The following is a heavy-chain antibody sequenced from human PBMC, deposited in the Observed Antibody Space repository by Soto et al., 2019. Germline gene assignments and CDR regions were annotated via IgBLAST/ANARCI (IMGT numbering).Heavy chain of an antibody. J-gene: IGHJ6*02. CDR3: AKGVGATYYYYYGMDV. Sequence: PGGSLRLSCAASGFTFSSYAMSWVRQAPGKGLEWVSAISGSGGSTYYADSVKGRFTISRDNSKNTLYLQMNSLRAEDTAVYYCAKGVGATYYYYYGMDVWGQGTTVTVSS. D-gene: IGHD1-26*01. V-gene: IGHV3-23*01. CDR2: ISGSGGST. CDR1: GFTFSSYA.